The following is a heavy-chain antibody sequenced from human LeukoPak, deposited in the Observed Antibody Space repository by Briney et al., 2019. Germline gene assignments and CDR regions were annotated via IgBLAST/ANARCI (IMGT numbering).Heavy chain of an antibody. CDR2: INHSGST. V-gene: IGHV4-34*01. D-gene: IGHD5-18*01. CDR1: GGSFSGYY. Sequence: PSETLSLTCAVYGGSFSGYYWSWIRQPPGKGLEGIGEINHSGSTNYNPSLKSRVTISVDTSKNQFSLKLSSVTAADTAVYYCATGYTAMVGGVFDYWGQGTLVTVSS. CDR3: ATGYTAMVGGVFDY. J-gene: IGHJ4*02.